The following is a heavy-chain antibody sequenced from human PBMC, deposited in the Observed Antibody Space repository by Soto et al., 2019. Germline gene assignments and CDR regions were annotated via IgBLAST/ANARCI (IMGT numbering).Heavy chain of an antibody. V-gene: IGHV4-59*01. CDR3: ARGTYSSDYYFDY. CDR2: IYYSGST. Sequence: SETLSLTCTVSGGSISSYYWSWIRQPPGKGLEWIGYIYYSGSTNYNPSLKSRVTISVDTSKNQFSLKLSSVTAADTAVYYFARGTYSSDYYFDYWGQGTLVTVSS. D-gene: IGHD6-19*01. J-gene: IGHJ4*02. CDR1: GGSISSYY.